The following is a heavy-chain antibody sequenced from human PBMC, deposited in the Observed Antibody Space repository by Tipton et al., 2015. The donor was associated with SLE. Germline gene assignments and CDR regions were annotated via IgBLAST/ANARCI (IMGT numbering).Heavy chain of an antibody. Sequence: TLSLTCTVSGGSINSVGHSWSWIRRPPGKGLELVGYVYHTGSTYYNPSLKSRVTILIDTSKNQFSLRLSSVTAADTAVYYCARTRSSTSPFFDYWGQGTLVTVSS. V-gene: IGHV4-30-2*01. J-gene: IGHJ4*02. CDR2: VYHTGST. CDR3: ARTRSSTSPFFDY. CDR1: GGSINSVGHS. D-gene: IGHD2-2*01.